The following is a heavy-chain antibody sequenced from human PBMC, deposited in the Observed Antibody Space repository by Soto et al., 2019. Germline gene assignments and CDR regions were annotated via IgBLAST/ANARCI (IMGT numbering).Heavy chain of an antibody. J-gene: IGHJ5*02. CDR1: GFTFSSYA. V-gene: IGHV3-23*01. CDR2: VSRAGTYT. Sequence: EVQLLESGGDVVRPGGSLRLSGAASGFTFSSYAMGWFRQAPGKGLEWVAGVSRAGTYTFYADSVRGRFSISRDNSRDTVDLYMNALRGDDTAVYFCVKYTVTEDLGESWGQGTLVSVSS. CDR3: VKYTVTEDLGES. D-gene: IGHD3-16*01.